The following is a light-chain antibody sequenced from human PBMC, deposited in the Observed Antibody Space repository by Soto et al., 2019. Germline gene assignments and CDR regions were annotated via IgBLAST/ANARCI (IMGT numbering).Light chain of an antibody. Sequence: QSALTQPASVSGSPGQSITISCTGTSSDVGKYNLVSWYQQHPGKAPKVMVLQGYKRPSGVSNRFSGSKFGNTASLTISGLQAEDEAEYYCCAYAATYTYVFGTGTKVTVL. J-gene: IGLJ1*01. CDR3: CAYAATYTYV. V-gene: IGLV2-23*01. CDR1: SSDVGKYNL. CDR2: QGY.